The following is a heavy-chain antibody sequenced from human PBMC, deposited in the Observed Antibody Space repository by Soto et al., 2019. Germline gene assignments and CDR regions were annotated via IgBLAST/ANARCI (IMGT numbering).Heavy chain of an antibody. J-gene: IGHJ4*02. D-gene: IGHD4-17*01. CDR2: ISSSSSTI. V-gene: IGHV3-48*01. CDR3: ARANGHDYGDVLDY. Sequence: ESGGGLVQPGGSLRLSCAASGFTFSSYSMNWVRQAPGKGLEWVSYISSSSSTIYYADSVKGRFTISRDTAKNSLYLQMNSLRAEDTAVYYCARANGHDYGDVLDYWGQGTLVTVSS. CDR1: GFTFSSYS.